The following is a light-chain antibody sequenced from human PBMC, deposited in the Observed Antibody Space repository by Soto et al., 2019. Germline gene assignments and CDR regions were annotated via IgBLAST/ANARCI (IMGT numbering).Light chain of an antibody. J-gene: IGKJ4*01. CDR2: DAS. CDR1: QSVGSN. V-gene: IGKV3-15*01. Sequence: EIVMTQSPLTLAASPGXRAIFSCRASQSVGSNIAWYQQKPGQSPRLLVYDASTRATAIPARFSGSGSGTEFTLTISSLQPGDFATYFCQQYMSHEVLTFGGGTKVDIK. CDR3: QQYMSHEVLT.